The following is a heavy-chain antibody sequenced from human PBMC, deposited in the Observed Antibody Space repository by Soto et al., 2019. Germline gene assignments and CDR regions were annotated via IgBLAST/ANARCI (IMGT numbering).Heavy chain of an antibody. CDR3: AGEGAATVGWYFDL. D-gene: IGHD6-13*01. CDR1: GFTFSSYS. CDR2: ISSSSSYK. Sequence: EVQLVESGGGLVKPGGSLRLSCAASGFTFSSYSMNWVHQAPGKGLEWVSSISSSSSYKYYADSVKGRFTISRDNAKNSLYLQMNSLRGEDTAVYYCAGEGAATVGWYFDLWGRGSLVTVSS. J-gene: IGHJ2*01. V-gene: IGHV3-21*01.